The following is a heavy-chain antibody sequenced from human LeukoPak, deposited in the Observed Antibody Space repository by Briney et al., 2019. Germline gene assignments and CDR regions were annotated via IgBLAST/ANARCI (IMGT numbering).Heavy chain of an antibody. J-gene: IGHJ4*02. Sequence: GGSLRLSCAASGFTFSSYAMSWVRQAPGKGLEWVSAISGSGGSTYYADSVKGRFTISRDNSKNPLYLQMNSLRAEDTAVYYCAKDGAEYCTNGVCYDYFDYWGQGTLVTVSS. CDR3: AKDGAEYCTNGVCYDYFDY. CDR2: ISGSGGST. CDR1: GFTFSSYA. V-gene: IGHV3-23*01. D-gene: IGHD2-8*01.